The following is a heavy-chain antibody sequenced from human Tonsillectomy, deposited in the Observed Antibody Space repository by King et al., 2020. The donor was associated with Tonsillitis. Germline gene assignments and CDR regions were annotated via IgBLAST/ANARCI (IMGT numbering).Heavy chain of an antibody. CDR3: ARGFDCFEKSDCHPCLDY. V-gene: IGHV3-53*01. CDR1: GFTVSTNY. Sequence: DVQLVESGGSLIQPGGSLRLSCAASGFTVSTNYMSWVRQAPGKGLEWVSVIYRGGDKHYADSVKGRFTISRDNSKNTLFLQMNSLRAEDTALYYCARGFDCFEKSDCHPCLDYWGHGTLVTVSS. J-gene: IGHJ4*01. D-gene: IGHD2-21*01. CDR2: IYRGGDK.